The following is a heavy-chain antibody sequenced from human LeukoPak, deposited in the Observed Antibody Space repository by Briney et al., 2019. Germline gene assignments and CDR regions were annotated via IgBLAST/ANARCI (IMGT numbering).Heavy chain of an antibody. CDR3: ARDSDEYGDSHIDY. D-gene: IGHD4-17*01. CDR1: GFTFSNYG. CDR2: IWNDGSHK. Sequence: GGSQRLSCAASGFTFSNYGLYWVRQSPGKGLEWVALIWNDGSHKYYDDSVKDRFSISRDNSQSTLHLQMNNLRAEDTAIYYCARDSDEYGDSHIDYWGQGTLVAVSS. J-gene: IGHJ4*02. V-gene: IGHV3-33*07.